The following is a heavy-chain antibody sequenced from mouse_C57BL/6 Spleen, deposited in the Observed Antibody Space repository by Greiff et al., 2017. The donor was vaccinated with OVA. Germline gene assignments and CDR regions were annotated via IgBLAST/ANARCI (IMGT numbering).Heavy chain of an antibody. CDR3: TIAASAY. CDR1: GYTFTSYW. CDR2: IHPSDGDT. J-gene: IGHJ3*01. D-gene: IGHD6-1*01. Sequence: QVQLQQPGAELVKPGASVKVSCKASGYTFTSYWMHWVKQRPGQGLEWIGRIHPSDGDTNYNQKFKGKATLTVDKSSSTAYMQLRSLTSEDSAVYYWTIAASAYWGQGTLVTVSA. V-gene: IGHV1-74*01.